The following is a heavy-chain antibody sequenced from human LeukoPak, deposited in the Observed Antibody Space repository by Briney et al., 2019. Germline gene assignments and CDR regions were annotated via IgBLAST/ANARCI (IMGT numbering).Heavy chain of an antibody. CDR3: ARVLYYYDSSGYYSFDY. D-gene: IGHD3-22*01. J-gene: IGHJ4*02. CDR1: GESFSGYY. V-gene: IGHV4-34*01. Sequence: PSETLSLTCAVYGESFSGYYWSWIRQPPGKGLEWIGEINHSGSTNYNPSLKSRVTISVDTSKNQFSLKLSSVTAADTAVYYCARVLYYYDSSGYYSFDYWGQGTLVTVSS. CDR2: INHSGST.